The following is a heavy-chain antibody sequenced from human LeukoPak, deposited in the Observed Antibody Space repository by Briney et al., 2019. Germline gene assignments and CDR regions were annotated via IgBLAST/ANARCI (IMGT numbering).Heavy chain of an antibody. CDR3: ARDRRPSSYLGNSN. CDR1: GFTFSTYW. J-gene: IGHJ4*02. CDR2: ISDSGTSM. Sequence: GGSLRLSCAASGFTFSTYWMGWVRQAPGKGLEWVSLISDSGTSMYYADSVQGRFTLSRDNNKNSLYLQINSLKAEDTAVYYCARDRRPSSYLGNSNWGQGTLVTVSS. V-gene: IGHV3-11*01. D-gene: IGHD2/OR15-2a*01.